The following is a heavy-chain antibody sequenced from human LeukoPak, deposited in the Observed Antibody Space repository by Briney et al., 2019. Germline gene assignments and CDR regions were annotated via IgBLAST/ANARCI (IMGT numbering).Heavy chain of an antibody. CDR2: ISDNGGHA. Sequence: GGSLRLSCATSGFTFTRCGMTWVRQAPGKGLEWVSSISDNGGHAYYAGSVRGRFTISRDDSKSTLYLQMNSLRAEDTAVYYCARMRPELDYWGQGTLVTVSS. CDR3: ARMRPELDY. D-gene: IGHD6-6*01. J-gene: IGHJ4*02. CDR1: GFTFTRCG. V-gene: IGHV3-23*01.